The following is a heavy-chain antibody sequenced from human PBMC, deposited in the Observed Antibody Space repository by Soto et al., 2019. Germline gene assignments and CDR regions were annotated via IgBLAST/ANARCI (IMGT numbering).Heavy chain of an antibody. V-gene: IGHV4-59*01. D-gene: IGHD3-10*01. CDR2: IDYSGST. CDR3: ARATYGSGKYHDALDI. Sequence: SETLSLTCTVSGGSISSYYWSWIGQPPGKGLEWIGYIDYSGSTNYNPSLKSRVTISVDTSKNQFSLKLSSVTAADTAVYYCARATYGSGKYHDALDIWGPGTMVTVS. J-gene: IGHJ3*02. CDR1: GGSISSYY.